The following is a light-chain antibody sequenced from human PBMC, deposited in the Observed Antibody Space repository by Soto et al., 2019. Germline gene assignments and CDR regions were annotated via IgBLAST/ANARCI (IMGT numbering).Light chain of an antibody. J-gene: IGKJ4*02. CDR3: HQSHRSPLT. CDR1: QSISNC. Sequence: IQMTQSPSSLSASVGDRVTITCRASQSISNCLHWYQHKPGRAPELLIYGAYSLQSGVPSRFSGSGSRTDFTLTISSLQPEDSAAYYCHQSHRSPLTFGGGTKVEF. CDR2: GAY. V-gene: IGKV1-39*01.